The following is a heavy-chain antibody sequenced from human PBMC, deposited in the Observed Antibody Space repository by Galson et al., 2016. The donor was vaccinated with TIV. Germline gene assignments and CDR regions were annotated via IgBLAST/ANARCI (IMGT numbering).Heavy chain of an antibody. D-gene: IGHD3-22*01. Sequence: SCKASGYSFSDYHIHWVRQAPGKGLEWVSAISGGGGTTFYEDSVKGRFTISRDNSKNTVYLQMNSLRAAGTAVYYWVKLDSSGFYYVRRFVFWGQGTLVTVSS. CDR2: ISGGGGTT. J-gene: IGHJ4*02. V-gene: IGHV3-23*01. CDR1: GYSFSDYH. CDR3: VKLDSSGFYYVRRFVF.